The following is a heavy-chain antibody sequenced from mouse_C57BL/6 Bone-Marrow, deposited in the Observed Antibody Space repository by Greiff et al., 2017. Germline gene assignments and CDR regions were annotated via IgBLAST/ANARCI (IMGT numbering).Heavy chain of an antibody. Sequence: EVQVVESGGGLVQSGRSLRLSCATSGFTFSDFYMEWVRQAPGKGLEWIAASRNKANDYTTEYSASVKGRFIVSRDTSQSILYLQMNALRAEDTAIYYCAREGKITTVVADWYFDVWGTGTTVTVSS. CDR3: AREGKITTVVADWYFDV. D-gene: IGHD1-1*01. J-gene: IGHJ1*03. V-gene: IGHV7-1*01. CDR2: SRNKANDYTT. CDR1: GFTFSDFY.